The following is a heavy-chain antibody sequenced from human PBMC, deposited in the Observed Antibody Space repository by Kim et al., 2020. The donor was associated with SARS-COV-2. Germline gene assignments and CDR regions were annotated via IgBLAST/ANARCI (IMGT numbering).Heavy chain of an antibody. CDR2: ISGCGGNT. CDR3: AKGDQIVIYYDRGLDD. Sequence: GGSLRLSCEGSGFTFSSYAMSWVRQAPGKGLEWVSGISGCGGNTYYADSVEGRFTISRDNSKNTLYLQMNSLRAEDMAIYYCAKGDQIVIYYDRGLDDWGQGTLVTVSS. V-gene: IGHV3-23*01. D-gene: IGHD3-22*01. CDR1: GFTFSSYA. J-gene: IGHJ4*02.